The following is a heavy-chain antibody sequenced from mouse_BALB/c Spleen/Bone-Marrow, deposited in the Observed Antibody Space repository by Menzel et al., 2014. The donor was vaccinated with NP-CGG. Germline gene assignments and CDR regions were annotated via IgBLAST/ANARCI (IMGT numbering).Heavy chain of an antibody. D-gene: IGHD1-1*01. CDR1: GYTFTSYW. CDR3: APYYYGSSYGFYWYFDV. V-gene: IGHV1S81*02. Sequence: VKLMESGAELVKPGASVKLSRKASGYTFTSYWMHWVKQRPGQGLEWIGEIDPSNGRTNYNEKFKSKATLTVDTSSSTAYMQLSSLTSEDSAVYYCAPYYYGSSYGFYWYFDVWGAGTTVTVSS. CDR2: IDPSNGRT. J-gene: IGHJ1*01.